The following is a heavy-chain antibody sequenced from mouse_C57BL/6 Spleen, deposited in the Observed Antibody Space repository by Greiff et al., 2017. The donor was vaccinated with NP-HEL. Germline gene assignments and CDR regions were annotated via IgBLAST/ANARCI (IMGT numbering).Heavy chain of an antibody. J-gene: IGHJ3*01. CDR1: GYTFTDYN. V-gene: IGHV1-18*01. CDR3: ARSLITTVPAWFAY. D-gene: IGHD1-1*01. CDR2: INPNNGGT. Sequence: VHVKQSGPELVKPGASVKIPCKASGYTFTDYNMDWVKQSHGKSLEWIGDINPNNGGTIYNQNCKGKATLTVDKSSSTPYMELRSLTSEDTAFYYCARSLITTVPAWFAYWGQGTLVTVSA.